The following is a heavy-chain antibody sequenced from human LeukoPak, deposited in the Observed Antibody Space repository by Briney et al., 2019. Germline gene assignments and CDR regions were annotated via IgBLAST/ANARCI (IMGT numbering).Heavy chain of an antibody. CDR1: GGSISSGGYY. CDR3: ARDLTGAYYFDY. CDR2: IYYSGST. D-gene: IGHD3-9*01. V-gene: IGHV4-31*03. Sequence: SQTLSLTCTVSGGSISSGGYYWSWTRQHPGKGLEWIGYIYYSGSTYYNPSLKSRVTISVDTSKNQFSLKLSSVTAADTAVYYCARDLTGAYYFDYWGQGTLVTVSS. J-gene: IGHJ4*02.